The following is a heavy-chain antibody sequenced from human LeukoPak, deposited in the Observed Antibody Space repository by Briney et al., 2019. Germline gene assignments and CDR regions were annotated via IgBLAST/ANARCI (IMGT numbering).Heavy chain of an antibody. J-gene: IGHJ4*02. D-gene: IGHD6-19*01. V-gene: IGHV3-30*04. CDR2: ISYDGSNK. CDR3: ARVLHSAWGELGY. Sequence: GRSLRLSCAASGFTFSSYAMHWVRQAPGKGLEWVAVISYDGSNKYYADSVKGRFTISRDNSKNTLYLQMNSLRAEGTAVYYCARVLHSAWGELGYWGQGTLVTVSS. CDR1: GFTFSSYA.